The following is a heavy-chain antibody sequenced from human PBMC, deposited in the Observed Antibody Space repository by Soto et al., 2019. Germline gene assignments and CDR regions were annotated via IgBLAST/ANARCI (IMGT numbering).Heavy chain of an antibody. CDR2: ISGRGDNT. Sequence: EVQVLESGGGLVQPGGSLRLSCAASGFTFSNYAMSWVRQAPGKGLEWVSTISGRGDNTDYVDSVKGRFTISRDNSKNTLYLQMNSLRAEDTAVYYCAKDPLTVTPYFDYWGQGTLVTVSS. J-gene: IGHJ4*02. V-gene: IGHV3-23*01. CDR1: GFTFSNYA. CDR3: AKDPLTVTPYFDY. D-gene: IGHD4-17*01.